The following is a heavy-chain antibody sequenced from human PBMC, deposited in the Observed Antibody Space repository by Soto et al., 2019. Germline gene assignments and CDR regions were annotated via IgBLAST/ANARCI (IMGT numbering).Heavy chain of an antibody. J-gene: IGHJ4*02. D-gene: IGHD2-15*01. V-gene: IGHV3-9*01. Sequence: GGSLRLSCAVSGFNYPDRAMHWVRKVPGRGLEWVSGIYWSSERVDYADAVSGRFTISGDNTKNSLYLQMNSLRPEDTALYYCIKESNAGGLDYWGPGTPGTVSS. CDR3: IKESNAGGLDY. CDR1: GFNYPDRA. CDR2: IYWSSERV.